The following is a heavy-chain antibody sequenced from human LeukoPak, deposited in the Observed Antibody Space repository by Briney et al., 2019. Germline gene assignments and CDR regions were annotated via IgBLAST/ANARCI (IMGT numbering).Heavy chain of an antibody. CDR3: ARDPLGGSDQPVDY. J-gene: IGHJ4*02. CDR2: ISAYNGNT. Sequence: GESLKISCKGSGYTFTSYGISWVRQAPGQGLEWMGWISAYNGNTNYAQKLQGRVTMTTDTSTSTAYMELRSLRSDDTAVYYCARDPLGGSDQPVDYWGQGTLVTVSS. D-gene: IGHD3-10*01. V-gene: IGHV1-18*01. CDR1: GYTFTSYG.